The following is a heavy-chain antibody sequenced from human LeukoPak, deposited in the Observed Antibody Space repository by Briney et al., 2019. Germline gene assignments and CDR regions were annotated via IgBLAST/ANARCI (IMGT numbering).Heavy chain of an antibody. V-gene: IGHV1-18*01. CDR1: GYTFSSYG. Sequence: ASVKVSCKASGYTFSSYGISWVRQAPGQELEWMGWISAYNGNTNYAQKFQGRVTMTTDTSTTTAYMELRSLRPDDTAVYYCAREQGGYSGSADYWGQGTLVTVSS. CDR3: AREQGGYSGSADY. J-gene: IGHJ4*02. D-gene: IGHD5-12*01. CDR2: ISAYNGNT.